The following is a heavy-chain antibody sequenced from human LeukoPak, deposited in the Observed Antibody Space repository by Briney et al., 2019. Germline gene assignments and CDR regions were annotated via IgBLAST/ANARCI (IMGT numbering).Heavy chain of an antibody. D-gene: IGHD6-6*01. CDR1: GFTFSSYA. J-gene: IGHJ4*02. Sequence: GGSLRLSCAASGFTFSSYAMSWVRQAPGKGLEWVSAISGSGGSTYYADSAKGRFTISREDSKNTLYLQMNTLRAEDTATYYCAKGQERTRIAARPSALDFWGQGTLVTVSS. V-gene: IGHV3-23*01. CDR3: AKGQERTRIAARPSALDF. CDR2: ISGSGGST.